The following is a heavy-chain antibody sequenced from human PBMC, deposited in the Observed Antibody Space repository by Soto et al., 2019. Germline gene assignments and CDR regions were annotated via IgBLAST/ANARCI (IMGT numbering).Heavy chain of an antibody. CDR3: AKCMGSPSCRNLDY. D-gene: IGHD2-2*01. CDR1: GFTFSTYG. CDR2: ISGSGGST. J-gene: IGHJ4*02. V-gene: IGHV3-23*01. Sequence: GGSLRLSCAASGFTFSTYGMSWVLQAPGKGLEWVSGISGSGGSTSYADSVKGRFTISRDNSKNTLYVQLNSLRAEDTAVYYSAKCMGSPSCRNLDYWGKGTLVTVSS.